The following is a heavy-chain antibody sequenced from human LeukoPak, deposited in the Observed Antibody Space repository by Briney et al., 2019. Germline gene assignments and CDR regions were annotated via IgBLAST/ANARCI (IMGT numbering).Heavy chain of an antibody. CDR3: ARGSESPSSNVVVVATPALDY. D-gene: IGHD2-15*01. V-gene: IGHV1-2*02. J-gene: IGHJ4*02. Sequence: ASVKVSCKASGYTFTGYFMHWVRQAPGQGLEWMGWINPNSGGTNYAQKFQGRVIMTRDTSTSTVYMELSSLRSEDTAVYYCARGSESPSSNVVVVATPALDYWGQGTLVTVSS. CDR1: GYTFTGYF. CDR2: INPNSGGT.